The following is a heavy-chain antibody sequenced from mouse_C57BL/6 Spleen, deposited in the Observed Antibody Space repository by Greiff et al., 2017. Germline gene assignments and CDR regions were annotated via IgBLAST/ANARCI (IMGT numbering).Heavy chain of an antibody. CDR1: GFTFTDYY. Sequence: EVKLVESGGGLVQPGGSLSLSCAASGFTFTDYYMSWVRQPPGKALEWLGFIRNKANGYTTEYSASVKGRFTISRDNSQSILYLQMNALRAEDSATYYCARSSYGSRGDWYFDVWGTGTTVTVSS. D-gene: IGHD1-1*01. CDR3: ARSSYGSRGDWYFDV. J-gene: IGHJ1*03. CDR2: IRNKANGYTT. V-gene: IGHV7-3*01.